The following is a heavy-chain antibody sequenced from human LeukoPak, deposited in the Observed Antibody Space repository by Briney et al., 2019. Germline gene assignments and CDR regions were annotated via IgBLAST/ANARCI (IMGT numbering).Heavy chain of an antibody. J-gene: IGHJ4*02. V-gene: IGHV4-59*08. Sequence: LETLSLTCTVSGGSISSYYWSWIRQPPGKGLEWIGYIYYSGSTNYNPSLKSRVTISVDTSKNQFSLKLSSVTAADTAVYYCARHVLVIYGSGSYNYFDYWGQGTLVTVSS. D-gene: IGHD3-10*01. CDR2: IYYSGST. CDR1: GGSISSYY. CDR3: ARHVLVIYGSGSYNYFDY.